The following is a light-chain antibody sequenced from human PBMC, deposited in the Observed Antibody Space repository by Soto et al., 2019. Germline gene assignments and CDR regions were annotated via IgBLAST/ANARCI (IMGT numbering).Light chain of an antibody. V-gene: IGLV1-51*01. J-gene: IGLJ7*01. CDR1: SSNIGNNY. CDR3: GTWDSSLPGAV. CDR2: DNN. Sequence: QSVLTQPPSVSAAPGQKVTISCSGSSSNIGNNYVSWYQQLPGTAPKLLIYDNNKRPSGIPDRFSGSKSGTSATLGITGLQTGDEADYYCGTWDSSLPGAVFGGGTQLTVL.